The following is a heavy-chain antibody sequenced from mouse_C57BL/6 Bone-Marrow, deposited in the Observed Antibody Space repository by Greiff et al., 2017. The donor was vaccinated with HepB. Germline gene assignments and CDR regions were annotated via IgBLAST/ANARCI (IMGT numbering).Heavy chain of an antibody. J-gene: IGHJ1*03. V-gene: IGHV1-72*01. Sequence: VQLQQPGAELVKPGASVKLSCKASGYTFTSYWMHWVKQRPGRGLEWIGRIDPNSGGTKYNEKFKSKATLTVDKPSSTAYMQLSSLTSEDSAVYYCARDYYGSSYVPPYWYFDVWGTGTTVTVSS. D-gene: IGHD1-1*01. CDR3: ARDYYGSSYVPPYWYFDV. CDR2: IDPNSGGT. CDR1: GYTFTSYW.